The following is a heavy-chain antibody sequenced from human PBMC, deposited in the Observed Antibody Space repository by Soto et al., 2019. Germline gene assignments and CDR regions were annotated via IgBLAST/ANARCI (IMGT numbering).Heavy chain of an antibody. CDR1: GFTFSSYD. CDR3: ARHGPGGAFDI. J-gene: IGHJ3*02. D-gene: IGHD3-10*01. V-gene: IGHV3-13*01. Sequence: GGSLRLSCAASGFTFSSYDMHWVRQATGKGLEWVSAIGTAGDTYYPGSVKGRFTISRENAKNSLYLQMNSLRAGDTAVYYCARHGPGGAFDIWGQGTMDTVSS. CDR2: IGTAGDT.